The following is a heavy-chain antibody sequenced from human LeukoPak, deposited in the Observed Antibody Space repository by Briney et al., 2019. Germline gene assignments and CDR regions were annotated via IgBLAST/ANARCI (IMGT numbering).Heavy chain of an antibody. CDR1: GYTFTSYD. D-gene: IGHD3-3*01. CDR2: MNPNSGNT. CDR3: ASGYYDFWSGYLRGDYYYYMDV. J-gene: IGHJ6*03. V-gene: IGHV1-8*01. Sequence: ASVKVSCKASGYTFTSYDINWVRQATGQGLEWMGWMNPNSGNTGYAQKFQGRVTMTRNTSISTAYMELSSLRSEDTAVYYCASGYYDFWSGYLRGDYYYYMDVWGKGTTVTVSS.